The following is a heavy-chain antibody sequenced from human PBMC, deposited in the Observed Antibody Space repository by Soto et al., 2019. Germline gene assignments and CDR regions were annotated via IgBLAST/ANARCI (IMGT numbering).Heavy chain of an antibody. CDR3: ANPPGGTGTGRDWYFDL. CDR1: GFTFSSYA. D-gene: IGHD3-9*01. Sequence: EVQLLESGGGLVQPGGSLRLSCAASGFTFSSYAMSWVRQAPGKGLEWVSAISGSGGSTYYADSVKGRFTISRDNSKNTLCLQMNRLRAEDTAVYYCANPPGGTGTGRDWYFDLWGRGTLVTVSS. J-gene: IGHJ2*01. CDR2: ISGSGGST. V-gene: IGHV3-23*01.